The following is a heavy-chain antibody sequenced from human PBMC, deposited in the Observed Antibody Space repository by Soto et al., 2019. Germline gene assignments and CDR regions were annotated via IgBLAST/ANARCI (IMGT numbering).Heavy chain of an antibody. CDR2: ISAYNGNT. CDR3: ARGGIVVVPAALWFDP. D-gene: IGHD2-2*01. V-gene: IGHV1-18*01. J-gene: IGHJ5*02. CDR1: GYTFTSYG. Sequence: ASVEVSGEASGYTFTSYGMSWVRQAPGQGLEWMGWISAYNGNTNYAQKLQGRVTMTTDTSTSTAYMELRSLRSDDTAVYYCARGGIVVVPAALWFDPWGQGTLVTVSS.